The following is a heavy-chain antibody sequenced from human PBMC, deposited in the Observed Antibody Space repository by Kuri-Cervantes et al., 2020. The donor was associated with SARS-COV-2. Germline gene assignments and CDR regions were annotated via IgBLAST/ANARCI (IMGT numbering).Heavy chain of an antibody. CDR3: ARAPSVITGTTSYAFDI. Sequence: SVKVSCKASGGTFSSYAISWVRQAPGQGLEWMGGIIPILGITNYAQKFQGRVTITADKSTSTAYMELSSLRSEDTAVYYCARAPSVITGTTSYAFDIWGQGTMVTVSS. CDR1: GGTFSSYA. V-gene: IGHV1-69*10. J-gene: IGHJ3*02. CDR2: IIPILGIT. D-gene: IGHD1-7*01.